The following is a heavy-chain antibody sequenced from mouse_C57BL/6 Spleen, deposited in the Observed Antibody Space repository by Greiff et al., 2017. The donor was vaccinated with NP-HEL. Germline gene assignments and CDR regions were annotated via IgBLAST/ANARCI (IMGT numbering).Heavy chain of an antibody. Sequence: QLQQPGTELVKPGSSLKLFFTCPSPPFPLSLLPFFPPLPSHVLYFILNINTINCGTNYNEKFKSKATLTVDKSSSTAYMQLSSLTSEDSAVYYCARSRREDAMDYWGQGTSVTVSS. CDR1: SPPFPLSL. J-gene: IGHJ4*01. V-gene: IGHV1-53*01. CDR2: INTINCGT. CDR3: ARSRREDAMDY.